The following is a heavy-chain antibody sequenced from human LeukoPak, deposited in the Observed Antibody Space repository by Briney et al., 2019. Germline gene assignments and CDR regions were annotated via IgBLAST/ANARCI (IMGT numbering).Heavy chain of an antibody. Sequence: SETLSLTCTVSGGSISSYYWSWIRQPPGKGLEWIGYIYYSGSTNYNPSPKSRVTISVDTSKNQFSLKLSSVTAADTAVYYCARVFDGGKQQPINWFDPWGQGTLVTVSS. J-gene: IGHJ5*02. V-gene: IGHV4-59*01. CDR1: GGSISSYY. CDR3: ARVFDGGKQQPINWFDP. CDR2: IYYSGST. D-gene: IGHD6-13*01.